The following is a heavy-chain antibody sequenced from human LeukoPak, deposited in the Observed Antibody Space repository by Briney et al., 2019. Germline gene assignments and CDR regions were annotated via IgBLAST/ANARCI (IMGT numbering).Heavy chain of an antibody. CDR3: AKPARTDYADY. Sequence: GGSLRLSCAASGFTFRRYGMNWVRQAPGKGLEWVSAISGSGGSTYSADSVKGRFTISRDNSKNTLYLQMNSLRAEDTAVYYCAKPARTDYADYWGQGTLVTVSS. CDR2: ISGSGGST. J-gene: IGHJ4*02. D-gene: IGHD1-14*01. V-gene: IGHV3-23*01. CDR1: GFTFRRYG.